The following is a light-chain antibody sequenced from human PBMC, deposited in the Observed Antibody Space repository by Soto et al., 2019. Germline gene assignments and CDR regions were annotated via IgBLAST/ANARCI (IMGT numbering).Light chain of an antibody. Sequence: QPVLTQPPSASGTPGQRVIISCSGSNSNIGTYTVNWYQQLPGTAPKLLIYTDYQRPSGVPDRFSGSKSGTSASLAISGLQSEDEADYYCASWDDSLSGGVFGGGTQLTFL. CDR3: ASWDDSLSGGV. CDR1: NSNIGTYT. V-gene: IGLV1-44*01. J-gene: IGLJ3*02. CDR2: TDY.